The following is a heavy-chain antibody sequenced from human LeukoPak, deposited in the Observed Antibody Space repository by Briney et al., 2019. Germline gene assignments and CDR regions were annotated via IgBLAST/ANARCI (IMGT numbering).Heavy chain of an antibody. CDR2: IIPILGIA. CDR3: ARTEEGGFDP. Sequence: SVTVSCKASGGTFSSYAISWVRQAPGQGLEWMGWIIPILGIANYAQKFQGRVTITADKSTSTAYMELSSLRSDDTAVYYCARTEEGGFDPWGQGTLVTVSS. V-gene: IGHV1-69*10. J-gene: IGHJ5*02. D-gene: IGHD1-14*01. CDR1: GGTFSSYA.